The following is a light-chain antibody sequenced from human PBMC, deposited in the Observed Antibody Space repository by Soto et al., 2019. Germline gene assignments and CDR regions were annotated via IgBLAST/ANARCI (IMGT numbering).Light chain of an antibody. Sequence: EIVLTQSPATLSLSPGERATLSCRASQSVSTYLAWYQQRPGQAPRLLIYGSSTRATGVPPRFSGSASGTEFTLTISSLQSEDFGVYYCQQYNDWPRTFGQGTRLEIK. V-gene: IGKV3-15*01. J-gene: IGKJ5*01. CDR1: QSVSTY. CDR3: QQYNDWPRT. CDR2: GSS.